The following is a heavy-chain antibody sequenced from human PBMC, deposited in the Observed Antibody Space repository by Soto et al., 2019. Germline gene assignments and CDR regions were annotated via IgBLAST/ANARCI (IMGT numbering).Heavy chain of an antibody. V-gene: IGHV3-23*01. CDR3: ARDLPPYGKPDY. D-gene: IGHD4-17*01. Sequence: EVQLLESGGGLVQPGGSLRLSCAASGFTFSSYAMSWVRQAPGKGLEWVSVISGGGGSTYYADSVKGRFTISRDNSKNMLYLQMNSLRAEDTAVYCCARDLPPYGKPDYWGQGTLVTVSS. J-gene: IGHJ4*02. CDR2: ISGGGGST. CDR1: GFTFSSYA.